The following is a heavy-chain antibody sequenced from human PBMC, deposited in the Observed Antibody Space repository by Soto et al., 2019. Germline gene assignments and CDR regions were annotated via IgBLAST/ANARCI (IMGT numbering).Heavy chain of an antibody. CDR2: IIPIFGTA. D-gene: IGHD2-8*01. Sequence: QVQLVQSGAEVKKPGSSVKVSCKASGGTFSSYAISWVRQAPGQGLEWMGGIIPIFGTANYAQKFQGRVTITADESTSTAYMELSSLRSEDTAVYYCARAPSNIVLMVYALDYWGQATLVTVSS. CDR3: ARAPSNIVLMVYALDY. CDR1: GGTFSSYA. V-gene: IGHV1-69*01. J-gene: IGHJ4*02.